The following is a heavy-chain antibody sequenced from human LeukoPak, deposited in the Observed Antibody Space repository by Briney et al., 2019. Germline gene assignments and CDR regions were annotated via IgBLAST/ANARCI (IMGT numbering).Heavy chain of an antibody. CDR1: GYTFIGYY. CDR2: INPNSGGT. V-gene: IGHV1-2*02. CDR3: AREGGDGYFPYYYYYYMDV. D-gene: IGHD5-24*01. Sequence: GASVTVSCKASGYTFIGYYMHWVRQAPGQGLEWMGWINPNSGGTNYAQKFQGRVTMTRDTSISTAYMELSRLRSDDTAVYYCAREGGDGYFPYYYYYYMDVWGKGTTVTFSS. J-gene: IGHJ6*03.